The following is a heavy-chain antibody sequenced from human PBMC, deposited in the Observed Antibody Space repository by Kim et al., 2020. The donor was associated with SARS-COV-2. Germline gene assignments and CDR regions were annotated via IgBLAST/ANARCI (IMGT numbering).Heavy chain of an antibody. V-gene: IGHV1-18*01. CDR2: ISGYSGNT. CDR1: GFTFTDYG. D-gene: IGHD6-19*01. Sequence: ASVKVSCKASGFTFTDYGFSWVRQAPGQGLEWMGWISGYSGNTDVAPKFQGRVSTTTDTSTSTAYMDLRSLRSDDSAVYYCARGGGSGWYDYWGQGTLVTVSS. J-gene: IGHJ4*02. CDR3: ARGGGSGWYDY.